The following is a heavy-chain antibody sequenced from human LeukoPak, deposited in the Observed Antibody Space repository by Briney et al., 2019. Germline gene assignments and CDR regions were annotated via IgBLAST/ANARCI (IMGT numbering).Heavy chain of an antibody. J-gene: IGHJ6*03. D-gene: IGHD3-10*01. CDR1: GFTFSSYS. V-gene: IGHV3-48*01. Sequence: GGSLILSCAASGFTFSSYSMNWVRQAPGKGLEWVSYISSSSSTIYYADSVKGRFTISRDNAKNSLYLQMNSLRAEDTAVYYCARAHSSESYYYYMDVWGKGTTVTVSS. CDR3: ARAHSSESYYYYMDV. CDR2: ISSSSSTI.